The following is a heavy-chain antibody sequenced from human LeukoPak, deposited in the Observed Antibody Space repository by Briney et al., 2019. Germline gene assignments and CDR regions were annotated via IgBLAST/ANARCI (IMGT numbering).Heavy chain of an antibody. D-gene: IGHD5-24*01. J-gene: IGHJ4*02. V-gene: IGHV4-59*08. CDR2: IYYSGST. Sequence: PSETVSLTCAVSGGSISSYYWSWIRQPPGKGLEWIGYIYYSGSTNYNPSLKSRVTISVDTSKNQFSLKLSSVTAADTAVYYCARQGDGYNPPLWGQGTLVTVSS. CDR1: GGSISSYY. CDR3: ARQGDGYNPPL.